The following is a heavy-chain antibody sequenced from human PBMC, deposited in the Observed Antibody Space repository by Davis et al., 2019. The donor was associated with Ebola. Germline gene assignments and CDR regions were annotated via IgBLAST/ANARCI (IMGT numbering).Heavy chain of an antibody. CDR3: ARDEDVPYFFYV. Sequence: GESLKISCAASGFSFSGYAMSWVRQAPGKGLEWLSRISGRGDATDYADSVKGRFTISRDNSKDTVFLHMSGLRPEDTAMYYCARDEDVPYFFYVWGQGALVIVSS. CDR2: ISGRGDAT. CDR1: GFSFSGYA. V-gene: IGHV3-23*01. D-gene: IGHD2-15*01. J-gene: IGHJ4*02.